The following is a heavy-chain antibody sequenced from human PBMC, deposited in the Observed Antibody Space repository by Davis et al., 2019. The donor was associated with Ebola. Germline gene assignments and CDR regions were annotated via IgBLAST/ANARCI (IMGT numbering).Heavy chain of an antibody. D-gene: IGHD3-10*01. CDR2: IYYSGST. CDR1: GGSISSYY. CDR3: ARAPTWSQINYYCFDD. V-gene: IGHV4-59*12. J-gene: IGHJ4*02. Sequence: SETLSLTCTVSGGSISSYYWSWIRQPPGKGLEWIGYIYYSGSTNYTPSLKSRVTISVDTSKNQFSLKLSSVTAADTAVYYCARAPTWSQINYYCFDDWGQGTLVTVSS.